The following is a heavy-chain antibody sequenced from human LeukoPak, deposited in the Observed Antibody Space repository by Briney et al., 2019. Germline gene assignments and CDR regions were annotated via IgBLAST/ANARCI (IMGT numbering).Heavy chain of an antibody. Sequence: GGSLRLSCAASGVTFSRDAMSCVRHAPGEGREWVSAISVSVGSTYYADSAKGRFTTSRDNSKTTLYLQMNSLSAKDTAVYYCAKPVGYCSGGSCYSVDYWGQGTLVTVSS. CDR1: GVTFSRDA. J-gene: IGHJ4*02. CDR2: ISVSVGST. CDR3: AKPVGYCSGGSCYSVDY. D-gene: IGHD2-15*01. V-gene: IGHV3-23*01.